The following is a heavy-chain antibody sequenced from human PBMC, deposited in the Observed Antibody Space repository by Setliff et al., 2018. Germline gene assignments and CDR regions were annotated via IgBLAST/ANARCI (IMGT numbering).Heavy chain of an antibody. CDR3: ARDTRVRDSSSVPSDTFDI. V-gene: IGHV4-59*01. Sequence: SVSGGSISTYYWSWIRQPPGKGLEWIGNINYSGNSNYIPSLKSRVTISVDTPKNQFSLKLSSVTAADTAVYYCARDTRVRDSSSVPSDTFDIWGRGTMVTVSS. CDR1: GGSISTYY. CDR2: INYSGNS. D-gene: IGHD2-15*01. J-gene: IGHJ3*02.